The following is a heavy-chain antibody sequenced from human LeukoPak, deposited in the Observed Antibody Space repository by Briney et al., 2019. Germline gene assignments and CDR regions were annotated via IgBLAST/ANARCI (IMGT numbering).Heavy chain of an antibody. CDR1: GYTFTSYG. CDR3: AGGDYGVFDAFDI. D-gene: IGHD4-17*01. J-gene: IGHJ3*02. CDR2: ISTYNGNT. Sequence: ASVKVSCKASGYTFTSYGISWVRQAPGQGLEWMGRISTYNGNTNYPQKLQGRVIMITDTSTSTAYMELRSLRSDDTAVYYCAGGDYGVFDAFDIWGQGTMVTVSS. V-gene: IGHV1-18*01.